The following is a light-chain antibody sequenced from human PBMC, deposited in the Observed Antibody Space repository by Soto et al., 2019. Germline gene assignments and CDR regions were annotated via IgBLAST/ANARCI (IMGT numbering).Light chain of an antibody. V-gene: IGLV1-40*01. CDR2: GNS. J-gene: IGLJ1*01. CDR1: SLNIGAGYD. Sequence: QLVLTQPPSVSGAPGQRVTIPCTGSSLNIGAGYDVHWYQQLPGTAPKLLIYGNSNRPSGVPDRFSGSKSGTSASLAITGLQAEDEADYYCQSYDSSLSGSYVFGTGTKLTVL. CDR3: QSYDSSLSGSYV.